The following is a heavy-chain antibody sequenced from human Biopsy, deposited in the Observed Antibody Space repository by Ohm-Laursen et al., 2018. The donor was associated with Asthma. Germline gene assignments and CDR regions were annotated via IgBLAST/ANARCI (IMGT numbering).Heavy chain of an antibody. CDR2: INSVFGTT. CDR3: ARKAGSCISSTCYSLDV. J-gene: IGHJ4*02. D-gene: IGHD2-2*01. CDR1: GGTFNTYV. Sequence: VKISCKSLGGTFNTYVIGWVRQAPGQGLEWMGGINSVFGTTTYPQKFQDRVTITADDSTSTVYMELSSLRSEDTAGYYCARKAGSCISSTCYSLDVWGQGTLVTVSS. V-gene: IGHV1-69*13.